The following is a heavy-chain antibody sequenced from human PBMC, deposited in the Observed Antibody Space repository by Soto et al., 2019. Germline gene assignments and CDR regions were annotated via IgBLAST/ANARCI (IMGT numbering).Heavy chain of an antibody. D-gene: IGHD2-15*01. J-gene: IGHJ4*02. V-gene: IGHV4-34*01. Sequence: SETLSLTCAVYGGSFSGYYWSWIRQPPGKGLEWIGEINHSGSTNYNPSLKSRVTISVDTSKNQFSLKLSSVTAADTAVYYCARRVVVAATNDYGGKEPLVTVSS. CDR1: GGSFSGYY. CDR3: ARRVVVAATNDY. CDR2: INHSGST.